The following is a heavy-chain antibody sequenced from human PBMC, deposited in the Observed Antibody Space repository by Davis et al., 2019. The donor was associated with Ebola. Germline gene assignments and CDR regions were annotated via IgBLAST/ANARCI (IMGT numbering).Heavy chain of an antibody. D-gene: IGHD2-21*02. Sequence: SVKVSCKASGGTFSSYAISWVRHAPGEGLEWMGRIIPILGIANYEQKFQVRVTITADKSTSTAYMELSSLRAEDTAVYYCARDHCGGDCFYYYYGMDVWGQGTTVTVSS. CDR3: ARDHCGGDCFYYYYGMDV. V-gene: IGHV1-69*04. CDR1: GGTFSSYA. J-gene: IGHJ6*02. CDR2: IIPILGIA.